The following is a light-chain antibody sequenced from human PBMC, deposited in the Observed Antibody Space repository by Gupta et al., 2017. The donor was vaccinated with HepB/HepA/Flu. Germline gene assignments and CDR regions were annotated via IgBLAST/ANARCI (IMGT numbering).Light chain of an antibody. CDR3: HQRSNWPRT. CDR2: DVS. CDR1: QNIRSS. J-gene: IGKJ1*01. Sequence: DIVLTQSPAALSLSPGERATLSCRASQNIRSSLAWYQHKSGRAPRLLIYDVSNRATGIPVRFAGSGSGTDFTLTISSLEPEDVAVYYCHQRSNWPRTFGQGTKVEI. V-gene: IGKV3-11*01.